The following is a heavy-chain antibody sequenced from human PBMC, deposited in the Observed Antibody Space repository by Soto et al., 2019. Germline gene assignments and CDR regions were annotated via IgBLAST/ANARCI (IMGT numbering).Heavy chain of an antibody. CDR1: GYTFTSYG. CDR2: IRAYNGNT. J-gene: IGHJ3*02. D-gene: IGHD3-10*01. V-gene: IGHV1-18*01. CDR3: ARDHYYGSGSYYNVGAFDI. Sequence: ASVKVSCKASGYTFTSYGISWVRQAPGQGLEWMGWIRAYNGNTNYVQKLQGRVTMTTDTSTSTAFMELRSLRSDDTAVYYCARDHYYGSGSYYNVGAFDIWGQGTMVTVSS.